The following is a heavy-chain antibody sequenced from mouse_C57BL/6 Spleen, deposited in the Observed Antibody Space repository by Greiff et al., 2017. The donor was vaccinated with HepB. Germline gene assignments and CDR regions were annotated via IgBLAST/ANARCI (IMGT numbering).Heavy chain of an antibody. CDR1: GYSITSGYY. V-gene: IGHV3-6*01. CDR3: ARREQRYYAMDY. CDR2: ISYDGSN. Sequence: ESGPGLVKPSQSLSLTCSVTGYSITSGYYWNWIRQFPGNKLEWMGYISYDGSNNYNPSLKNRISITRDTSKNQFFLKLNSVTTEDTATYYCARREQRYYAMDYWGQGTSVTVSS. J-gene: IGHJ4*01.